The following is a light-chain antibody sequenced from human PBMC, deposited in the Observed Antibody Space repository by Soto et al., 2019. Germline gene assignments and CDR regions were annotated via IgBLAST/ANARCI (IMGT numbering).Light chain of an antibody. CDR3: QVWDSSSDRV. CDR2: YDS. CDR1: NIGIKS. J-gene: IGLJ2*01. Sequence: SYELTQAPSVSVAPGKTARITCGGDNIGIKSVHWYQQRPGQAPVLVIYYDSDRPSGIPERFSGSNSGNTATLTISRVEAGDEADYYCQVWDSSSDRVFGGGTKLTVL. V-gene: IGLV3-21*04.